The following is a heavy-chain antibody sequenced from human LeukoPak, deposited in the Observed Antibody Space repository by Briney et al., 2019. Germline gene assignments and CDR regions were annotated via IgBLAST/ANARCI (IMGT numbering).Heavy chain of an antibody. D-gene: IGHD3-22*01. J-gene: IGHJ3*01. CDR3: AKAFPHMSYYDRGAYMGPSDAFDL. CDR2: INSYWSST. Sequence: GGSLRLSCAASGFTFSSYWMHWVRQAPGKGLVWVSRINSYWSSTSYADSVKGRFTISRVNAKNTLYLQMNSLTPKHTAVSYCAKAFPHMSYYDRGAYMGPSDAFDLWGQGTLVTVSS. CDR1: GFTFSSYW. V-gene: IGHV3-74*01.